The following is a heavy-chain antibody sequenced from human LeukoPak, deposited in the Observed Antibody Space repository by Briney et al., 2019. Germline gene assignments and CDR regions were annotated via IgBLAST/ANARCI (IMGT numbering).Heavy chain of an antibody. D-gene: IGHD3-10*01. J-gene: IGHJ4*02. CDR3: AKGSGGSGSYSKYYFDY. CDR2: ITSSGTNT. V-gene: IGHV3-23*01. CDR1: GFTFSSYA. Sequence: GGSLRLSCAASGFTFSSYAMSWVRQAPGKGLEWVSGITSSGTNTYYADSVKGRFTTSRDNSKNSLYLQMNSLRVEDTAVYYCAKGSGGSGSYSKYYFDYWGQGTLVTVSS.